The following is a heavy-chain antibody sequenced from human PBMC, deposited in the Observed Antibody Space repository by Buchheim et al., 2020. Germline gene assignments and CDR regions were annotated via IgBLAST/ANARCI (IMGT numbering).Heavy chain of an antibody. CDR2: ISGHGDIT. V-gene: IGHV3-23*01. CDR1: GFTFSSYT. Sequence: EVQLLESGGGLVQPGGSLRLSCAASGFTFSSYTMSWVRQAPGKGLEWVSVISGHGDITYYSDSVKGRFTISRDNSKNTVYLRMDSLRAEDTAVYYCAEALILRGGDNFDYWGQGTL. J-gene: IGHJ4*02. CDR3: AEALILRGGDNFDY. D-gene: IGHD3-10*01.